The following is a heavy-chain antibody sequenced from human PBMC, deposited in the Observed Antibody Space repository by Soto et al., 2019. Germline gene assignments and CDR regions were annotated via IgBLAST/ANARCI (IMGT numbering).Heavy chain of an antibody. Sequence: QVQLVQSGAEVKKPGSSVKVSCKASGGTFSNYAISWVRQAPGQGLEWMGGIIPIFGTTNYAQRFQGRVTITADESTSTAYMERSSLRSEDRAVYYCARVSSSWYKDYFDYWGQGTLVTVSS. V-gene: IGHV1-69*12. CDR2: IIPIFGTT. CDR1: GGTFSNYA. D-gene: IGHD6-13*01. J-gene: IGHJ4*02. CDR3: ARVSSSWYKDYFDY.